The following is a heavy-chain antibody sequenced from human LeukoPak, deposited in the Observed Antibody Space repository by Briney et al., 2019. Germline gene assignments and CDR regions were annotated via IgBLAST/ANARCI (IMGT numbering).Heavy chain of an antibody. Sequence: ASVKVSCKASGYTFTSYGISWVRQAPGQGLEWMGWINPNSGGTNYAQKFQGRVTMTRDTSISTAYMELSRLRSDDTAVYYCARDKTRITMVRGVIISYWGQGTLVTVSS. D-gene: IGHD3-10*01. CDR1: GYTFTSYG. CDR3: ARDKTRITMVRGVIISY. CDR2: INPNSGGT. J-gene: IGHJ4*02. V-gene: IGHV1-2*02.